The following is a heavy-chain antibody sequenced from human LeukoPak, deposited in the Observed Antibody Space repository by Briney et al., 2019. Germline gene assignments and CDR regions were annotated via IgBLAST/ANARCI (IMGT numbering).Heavy chain of an antibody. CDR1: GGSFSGYY. V-gene: IGHV4-34*01. CDR3: ASSNGYIDY. Sequence: SETLSLTCAVYGGSFSGYYWSWIRQPPGKGLEWIGEINHSGSTNYNPSLKSRVTISVDTSKNQFSLKLSSVTAADTAVYYCASSNGYIDYWGQGTLVTVPS. J-gene: IGHJ4*02. CDR2: INHSGST. D-gene: IGHD1-1*01.